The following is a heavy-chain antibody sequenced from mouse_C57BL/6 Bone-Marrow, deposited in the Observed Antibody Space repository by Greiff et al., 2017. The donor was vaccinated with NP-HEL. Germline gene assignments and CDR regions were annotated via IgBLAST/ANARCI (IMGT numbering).Heavy chain of an antibody. V-gene: IGHV1-82*01. Sequence: QVQLQQSGPELVKPGASVKISCKASGYAFSSSWMNWVKQRPGKGLEWIGRIYPGDGDTNYNGKFKGKATLTADKSSSTAYMQLSSLTSEDSAVYFCARRGYGSSFFAYWGQGTLVTVSA. CDR1: GYAFSSSW. CDR2: IYPGDGDT. J-gene: IGHJ3*01. D-gene: IGHD1-1*01. CDR3: ARRGYGSSFFAY.